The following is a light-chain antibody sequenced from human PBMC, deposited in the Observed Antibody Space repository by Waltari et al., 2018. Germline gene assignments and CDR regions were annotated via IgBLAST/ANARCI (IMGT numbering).Light chain of an antibody. CDR1: QSVSKY. CDR2: AAS. Sequence: VLTQSPCTLSLAPGYRATLSCRASQSVSKYLAWYQQRPGQAPRLLIYAASTRATGIPDRFSGSGYGTDFSLTISRLEPEDFAVYYCQHHERLPAKFGQGTKVEIK. J-gene: IGKJ1*01. V-gene: IGKV3-20*01. CDR3: QHHERLPAK.